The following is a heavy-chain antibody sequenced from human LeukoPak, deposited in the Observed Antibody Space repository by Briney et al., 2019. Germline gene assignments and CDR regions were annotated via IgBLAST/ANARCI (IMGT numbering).Heavy chain of an antibody. CDR3: ATVYGSAAPDAFDI. V-gene: IGHV1-18*01. D-gene: IGHD6-6*01. Sequence: ASVTVSCKASGYTFITYGISWVRQGTGQGLEWMGWISGYNGNTNYAQMLQGRVTMTTDTSTSTAYMDLRSLRSDDTAVYYCATVYGSAAPDAFDIWGQGTMVTVSS. CDR1: GYTFITYG. J-gene: IGHJ3*02. CDR2: ISGYNGNT.